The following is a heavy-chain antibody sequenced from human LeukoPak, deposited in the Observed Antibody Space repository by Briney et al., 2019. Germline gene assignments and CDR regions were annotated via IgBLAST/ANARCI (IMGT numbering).Heavy chain of an antibody. CDR3: ARGRKYSYGYRVNELGSGYFDN. J-gene: IGHJ4*02. D-gene: IGHD5-18*01. Sequence: PSETLSLTCAVYGGSFSGYYWSWLRQPPGKGQEWVGYIYYSESTNYNPSLKSPVTISVDTSTNQFSLQLSSVTAADTAVYYCARGRKYSYGYRVNELGSGYFDNWGQGTLVTVSS. CDR1: GGSFSGYY. V-gene: IGHV4-59*01. CDR2: IYYSEST.